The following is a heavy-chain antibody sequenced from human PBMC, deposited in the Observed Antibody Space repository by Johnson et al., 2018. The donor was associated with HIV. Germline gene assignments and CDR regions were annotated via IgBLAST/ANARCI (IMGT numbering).Heavy chain of an antibody. D-gene: IGHD1-7*01. Sequence: VQLVESGGGVVQPGRSLRLSCAASGFTVSSNYMNWVRQAPGKGLERVALLYSGGSTYYADSVKGRFTISRDNSKDTVYLQVNSLRGEDRALYYCIKETGANSAFDIWGQGTMVTVSS. CDR2: LYSGGST. V-gene: IGHV3-66*01. CDR1: GFTVSSNY. CDR3: IKETGANSAFDI. J-gene: IGHJ3*02.